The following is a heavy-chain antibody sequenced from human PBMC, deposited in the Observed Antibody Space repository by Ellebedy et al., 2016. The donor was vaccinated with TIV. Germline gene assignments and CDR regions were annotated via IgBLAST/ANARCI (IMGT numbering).Heavy chain of an antibody. J-gene: IGHJ5*02. V-gene: IGHV5-10-1*01. Sequence: GESLKISCKSSGYNFSSYWISWERQIPGKGPEWKGRSEPSDAYTNYSPSFQGHVTISADKSISTAYLQWSSLKASDTAMYYCARDGYKIAAAGTRWFDPWGQGTLVTVSS. CDR1: GYNFSSYW. D-gene: IGHD6-13*01. CDR2: SEPSDAYT. CDR3: ARDGYKIAAAGTRWFDP.